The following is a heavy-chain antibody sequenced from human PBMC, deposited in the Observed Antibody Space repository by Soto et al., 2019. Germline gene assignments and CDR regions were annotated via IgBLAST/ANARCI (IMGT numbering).Heavy chain of an antibody. CDR3: ARSPTKQLVRGWFDP. CDR1: GFSLSTSGVG. V-gene: IGHV2-5*01. CDR2: IYWNDDK. J-gene: IGHJ5*02. Sequence: SGPTLVNPTQTLTLTCTFSGFSLSTSGVGVGWNRQPPGKALEWLALIYWNDDKRYSPSLKSRLTITKDTSKNQVVLTMTNMDPVDTATYYCARSPTKQLVRGWFDPWGQGTLVTVSS. D-gene: IGHD6-6*01.